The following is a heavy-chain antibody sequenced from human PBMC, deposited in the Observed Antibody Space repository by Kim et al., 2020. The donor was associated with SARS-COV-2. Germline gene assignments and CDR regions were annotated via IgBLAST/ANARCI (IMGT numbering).Heavy chain of an antibody. Sequence: SETLSLTCAVYGGSFSGYYWSWIRQPPGKGLEWIGEINHSGSTNYNPSLKSRVTISVDTSKNQFSLKLSSVTAADTAVYYCHGDYVRYYGMDVWGQGTTVTVSS. D-gene: IGHD4-17*01. CDR1: GGSFSGYY. CDR3: HGDYVRYYGMDV. CDR2: INHSGST. J-gene: IGHJ6*02. V-gene: IGHV4-34*01.